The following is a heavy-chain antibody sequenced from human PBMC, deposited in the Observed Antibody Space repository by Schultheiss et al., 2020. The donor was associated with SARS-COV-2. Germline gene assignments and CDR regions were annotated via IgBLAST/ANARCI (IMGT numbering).Heavy chain of an antibody. J-gene: IGHJ6*02. CDR2: INPNSGGT. D-gene: IGHD2-15*01. Sequence: ASVKVSCKTSGYTFTGYYMHWVRQAPGQGLEWMGWINPNSGGTNYAQKFQGRVTMTTDTSTSTAYMELRSLRSEDTAVYYCAGEGYCSGGSCFGGMDVWGQGTTVTVSS. V-gene: IGHV1-2*02. CDR1: GYTFTGYY. CDR3: AGEGYCSGGSCFGGMDV.